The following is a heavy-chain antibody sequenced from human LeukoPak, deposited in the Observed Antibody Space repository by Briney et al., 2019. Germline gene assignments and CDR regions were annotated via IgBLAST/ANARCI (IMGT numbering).Heavy chain of an antibody. J-gene: IGHJ4*02. Sequence: AGGSLRLSCAVSGFIVNNKYMTWVRQAPGKGLEWISYISPSSSTIYYADSVKGRFTVSRDNAKNSLFLQMNSLRDEDTAVYYCARGRQLWSADYWGQGTLVTVSS. CDR1: GFIVNNKY. V-gene: IGHV3-48*02. D-gene: IGHD5-18*01. CDR3: ARGRQLWSADY. CDR2: ISPSSSTI.